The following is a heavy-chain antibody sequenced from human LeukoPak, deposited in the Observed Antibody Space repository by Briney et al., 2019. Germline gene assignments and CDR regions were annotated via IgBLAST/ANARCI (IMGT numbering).Heavy chain of an antibody. CDR1: GFTFSTYA. D-gene: IGHD6-19*01. CDR3: AKGGSSGYYLLDY. CDR2: ITGSGDGT. J-gene: IGHJ4*02. Sequence: GGSLRLSCAASGFTFSTYAMSWVRQAPGKGLEWVLSITGSGDGTYYADFVKGRFTISRDNSKNTLYLQMNSLRAEDTAVYYCAKGGSSGYYLLDYGGQGTLVTVSS. V-gene: IGHV3-23*01.